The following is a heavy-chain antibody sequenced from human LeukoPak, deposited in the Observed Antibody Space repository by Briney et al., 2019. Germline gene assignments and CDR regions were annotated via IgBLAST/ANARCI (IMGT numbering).Heavy chain of an antibody. CDR1: GGSISSYY. CDR3: ARGGHDYGDYVL. CDR2: IYYSGST. J-gene: IGHJ4*02. D-gene: IGHD4-17*01. Sequence: KPSETLSLTCTVSGGSISSYYWSWIRQPPGKGLEWIGYIYYSGSTNYNPSLKSRVTISVDTSKNQFSLKLSSVTAADTAVHYCARGGHDYGDYVLWGQGTLVTVSS. V-gene: IGHV4-59*01.